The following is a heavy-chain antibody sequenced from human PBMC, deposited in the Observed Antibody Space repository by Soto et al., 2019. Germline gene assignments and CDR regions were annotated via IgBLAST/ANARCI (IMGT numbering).Heavy chain of an antibody. CDR2: FDLADGEK. Sequence: QVQLVQSGAEVKKPGASVKVSCKVSGYTLTELSMHWVRQAPGKGLEWMGGFDLADGEKIYAQKFKGRVTMTEDTSTDTAYMELSSLRSEYTAVYYCATGGGTTWWFDPWGQGTLVTVSS. J-gene: IGHJ5*02. CDR1: GYTLTELS. D-gene: IGHD1-7*01. V-gene: IGHV1-24*01. CDR3: ATGGGTTWWFDP.